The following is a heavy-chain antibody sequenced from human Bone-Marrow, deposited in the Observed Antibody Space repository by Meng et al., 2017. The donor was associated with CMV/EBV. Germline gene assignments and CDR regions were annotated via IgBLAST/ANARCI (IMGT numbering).Heavy chain of an antibody. V-gene: IGHV1-2*02. Sequence: ASVKVSCKASGYTFTGYYMHWVRQATGQGLEWMGWINPNSGGTNYAQKFQGRVTMTRDTSISTAYMELSRLRSDDTAGYYCARKGYCSSTSCYHGMDVWGQGTTVTVSS. CDR2: INPNSGGT. D-gene: IGHD2-2*01. CDR1: GYTFTGYY. CDR3: ARKGYCSSTSCYHGMDV. J-gene: IGHJ6*02.